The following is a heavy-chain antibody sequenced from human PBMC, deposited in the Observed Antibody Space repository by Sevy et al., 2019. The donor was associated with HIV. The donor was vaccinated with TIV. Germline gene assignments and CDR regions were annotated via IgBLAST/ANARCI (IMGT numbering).Heavy chain of an antibody. D-gene: IGHD3-16*02. V-gene: IGHV1-69*13. CDR2: IIPIFGTA. J-gene: IGHJ4*02. CDR3: ATGRYYDYVGGSYRPPHYFDY. CDR1: GGTFSSYA. Sequence: ASVKVSCKASGGTFSSYAISWVRQAPGQGLEWMGGIIPIFGTANYAQKFQGRVTITADESTSTAYMELSSLRSEDTAVYYCATGRYYDYVGGSYRPPHYFDYWGQGTLVTVSS.